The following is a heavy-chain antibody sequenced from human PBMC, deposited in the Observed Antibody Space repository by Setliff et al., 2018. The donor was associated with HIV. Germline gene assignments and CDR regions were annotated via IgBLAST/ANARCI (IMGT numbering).Heavy chain of an antibody. D-gene: IGHD3-9*01. CDR2: IYHSGTT. J-gene: IGHJ3*02. CDR1: GYSISSGYY. CDR3: ARHLPDVDGYAFDI. V-gene: IGHV4-38-2*01. Sequence: SETLSLTCAVSGYSISSGYYRGWIRQPPGKGLEWVGSIYHSGTTYYNPSLKSRVTISVDTSKNQFSLKLSSVTAADTAVYYCARHLPDVDGYAFDIWGQGTMVTVSS.